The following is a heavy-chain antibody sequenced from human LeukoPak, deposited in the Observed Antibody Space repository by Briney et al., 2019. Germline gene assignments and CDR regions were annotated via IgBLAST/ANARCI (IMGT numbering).Heavy chain of an antibody. CDR2: IKQDGSEK. J-gene: IGHJ4*02. D-gene: IGHD3-10*01. CDR1: GFTFSDYY. CDR3: ARTYYYGSGSLHYFDY. V-gene: IGHV3-7*01. Sequence: GGSLRFSCAASGFTFSDYYMSWIRQAPGKGLEWVANIKQDGSEKYYVDSVKGRFTISRDNAKNSLYLQMNSLRAEDTAVYYCARTYYYGSGSLHYFDYWGQGTLVTVSS.